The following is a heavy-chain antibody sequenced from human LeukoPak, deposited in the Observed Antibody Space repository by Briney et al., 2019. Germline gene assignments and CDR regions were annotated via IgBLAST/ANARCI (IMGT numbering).Heavy chain of an antibody. CDR1: GGSISSSSYY. CDR3: ARSHSGSSLVEH. D-gene: IGHD1-26*01. J-gene: IGHJ1*01. Sequence: ASETLSLTCTVSGGSISSSSYYWGWIRQPPGKGLEWIGSIYYSGSTYYNPSLKSRVTISVDTSKNQFSLKLSSVTAADTAVYYCARSHSGSSLVEHWGQGTLVTVSS. CDR2: IYYSGST. V-gene: IGHV4-39*07.